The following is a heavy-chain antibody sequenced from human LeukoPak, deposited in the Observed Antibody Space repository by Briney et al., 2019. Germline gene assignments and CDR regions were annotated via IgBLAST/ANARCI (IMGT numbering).Heavy chain of an antibody. CDR2: IYYSGST. D-gene: IGHD3-9*01. V-gene: IGHV4-39*07. CDR3: ARDPYDILTGYYKGWFDP. J-gene: IGHJ5*02. Sequence: PSETLSLTCTVSGGSINSSSYYWGWIRQPPGKGLEWIGSIYYSGSTYYNPSLKSRVTISVDTSKNQFSLKLSSVTAADTAVYYCARDPYDILTGYYKGWFDPWGQGTLVTVSS. CDR1: GGSINSSSYY.